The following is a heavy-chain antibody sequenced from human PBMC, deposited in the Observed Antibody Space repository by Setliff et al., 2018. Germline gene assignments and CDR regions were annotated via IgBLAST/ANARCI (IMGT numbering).Heavy chain of an antibody. J-gene: IGHJ3*02. V-gene: IGHV3-48*01. D-gene: IGHD3-22*01. CDR2: ISSRSDII. CDR3: ARQRYYDTTGKAFDI. CDR1: GYNFGTYS. Sequence: GGSLRLSCVGSGYNFGTYSMTWVRQVPGKGLQWISYISSRSDIIYYADSVKGRFTISRDNAKNSLYLRLNSLRAEDTAVYYCARQRYYDTTGKAFDIWGQGTMVTVSS.